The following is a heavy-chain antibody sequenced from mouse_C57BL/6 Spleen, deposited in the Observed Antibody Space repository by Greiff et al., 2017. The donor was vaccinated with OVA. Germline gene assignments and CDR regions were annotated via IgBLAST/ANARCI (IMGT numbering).Heavy chain of an antibody. Sequence: QVQLQQSGAELVRPGASVTLSCKASGYTFTDYEMHWVKQTPVHGLEWIGALDPETGGTAYNQKFKGTAILTADKSSSTAYMELRSLTSEDSAVYYCTRWGITTVVARYYFDYWGQGTTLTVSS. CDR1: GYTFTDYE. CDR3: TRWGITTVVARYYFDY. CDR2: LDPETGGT. D-gene: IGHD1-1*01. V-gene: IGHV1-15*01. J-gene: IGHJ2*01.